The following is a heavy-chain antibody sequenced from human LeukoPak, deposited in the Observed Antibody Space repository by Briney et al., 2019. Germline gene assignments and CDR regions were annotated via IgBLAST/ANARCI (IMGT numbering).Heavy chain of an antibody. J-gene: IGHJ4*02. CDR1: GFSFSSNA. V-gene: IGHV3-23*01. Sequence: PGGSLRLSCAASGFSFSSNAMSWGCHAPGQGLEWVSAVSGSGGGTYYDNSVMRRCTTSRDNSKNTLYLQMNSQRAEDTAVYYCAKDRGVGESWYYFDCWGQGNLVTVSS. CDR3: AKDRGVGESWYYFDC. CDR2: VSGSGGGT. D-gene: IGHD6-13*01.